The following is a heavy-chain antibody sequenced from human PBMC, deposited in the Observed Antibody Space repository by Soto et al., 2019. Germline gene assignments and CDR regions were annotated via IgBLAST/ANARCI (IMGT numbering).Heavy chain of an antibody. CDR3: VKAYYDYVWGSYRYMPDRAETGYYYFDY. CDR1: GFTFSSYA. Sequence: QSGGSLRLSCSASGFTFSSYAMHWVRQAPGKGLEYVSAISSNGGSTYYADSVKGRFTISRDNSKNTLYLQMSSLRAEDTAVYYCVKAYYDYVWGSYRYMPDRAETGYYYFDYWGQGTLVTVSS. J-gene: IGHJ4*02. CDR2: ISSNGGST. V-gene: IGHV3-64D*08. D-gene: IGHD3-16*02.